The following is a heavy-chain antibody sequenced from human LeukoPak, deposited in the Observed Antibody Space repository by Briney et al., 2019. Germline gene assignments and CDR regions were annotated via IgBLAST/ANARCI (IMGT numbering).Heavy chain of an antibody. Sequence: GASVKVSCKASGGTFSSYAISWVRQAPGQGLEWMGGIIPIFGTANYAQKFQGRVTITADKSTSTAYMELSSLRSEDTAVYYCAKDLHIMYDFWSGYSTQRRDYYYYMDVWGKGTTVTVSS. J-gene: IGHJ6*03. D-gene: IGHD3-3*01. CDR2: IIPIFGTA. CDR3: AKDLHIMYDFWSGYSTQRRDYYYYMDV. V-gene: IGHV1-69*06. CDR1: GGTFSSYA.